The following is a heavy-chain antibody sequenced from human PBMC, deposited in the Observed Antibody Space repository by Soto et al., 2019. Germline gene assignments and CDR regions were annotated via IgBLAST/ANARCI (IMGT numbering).Heavy chain of an antibody. CDR1: GFTFSSYE. CDR3: GREVTASVISGYCYAMDV. V-gene: IGHV3-48*03. D-gene: IGHD2-15*01. CDR2: ISAGGSTK. Sequence: PGGSLRLSCAASGFTFSSYEMNWVRQAPGKGLEWLSYISAGGSTKYYADSVKGRFTISRDNAKNSLYLQMNTLRAEDTAVYYCGREVTASVISGYCYAMDVWVRVTTVTVSS. J-gene: IGHJ6*02.